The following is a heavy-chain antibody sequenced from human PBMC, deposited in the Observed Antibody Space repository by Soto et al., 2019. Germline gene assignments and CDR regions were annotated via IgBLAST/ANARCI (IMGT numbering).Heavy chain of an antibody. CDR3: AADRALGELDY. CDR2: IIPILGIA. Sequence: QVQLVQSGAEVKKPGSSVKVSCKTSGGTFSDYTISWVRQAPGQGLEWMGRIIPILGIANYAEKFQCRVTITADKSTNTAYMYLSSLRSGDTAVYYCAADRALGELDYGGQGTLVTVSS. J-gene: IGHJ4*02. CDR1: GGTFSDYT. D-gene: IGHD3-16*01. V-gene: IGHV1-69*02.